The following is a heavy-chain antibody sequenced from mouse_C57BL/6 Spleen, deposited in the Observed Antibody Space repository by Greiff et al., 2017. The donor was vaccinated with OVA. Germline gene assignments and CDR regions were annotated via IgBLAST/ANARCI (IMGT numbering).Heavy chain of an antibody. D-gene: IGHD4-1*01. CDR2: IWSGGST. J-gene: IGHJ1*03. CDR1: GFSLTSYG. Sequence: QVQLKQSGPGLVQPSQSLSITCTVSGFSLTSYGVHWVRQSPGTGLEWLGVIWSGGSTDYTAAFISRLSISKDNSKSPVFFKMNSLQADDTAIYYCARIGWEGAFDVWGTGTTVTVSS. V-gene: IGHV2-2*01. CDR3: ARIGWEGAFDV.